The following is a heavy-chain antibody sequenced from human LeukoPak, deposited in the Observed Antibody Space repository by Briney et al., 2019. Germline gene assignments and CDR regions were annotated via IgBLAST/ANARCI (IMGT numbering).Heavy chain of an antibody. CDR1: GFTFSSYG. CDR3: ARESYSGSYDY. V-gene: IGHV3-33*01. Sequence: PGRSLRLSCAASGFTFSSYGMHWVRQAPGKGLEWVAVIWYDGSNKYYADSVKGRLTISRDNSKNTLYLQMNSLRAEDTAVYYCARESYSGSYDYWGQGTLVTVSS. J-gene: IGHJ4*02. D-gene: IGHD1-26*01. CDR2: IWYDGSNK.